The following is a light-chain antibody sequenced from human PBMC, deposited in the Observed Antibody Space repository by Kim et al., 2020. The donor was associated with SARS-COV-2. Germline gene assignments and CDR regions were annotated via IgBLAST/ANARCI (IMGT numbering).Light chain of an antibody. V-gene: IGLV3-1*01. CDR3: QAWDSSTVV. CDR1: KLGDKY. Sequence: VAPGQTASITCSGDKLGDKYACWYQQKPGQSPVLVIYQDSKRPSGIPERFSGSNSGNTATPTISGTQAMDEADYYCQAWDSSTVVFGGGTQLTVL. J-gene: IGLJ2*01. CDR2: QDS.